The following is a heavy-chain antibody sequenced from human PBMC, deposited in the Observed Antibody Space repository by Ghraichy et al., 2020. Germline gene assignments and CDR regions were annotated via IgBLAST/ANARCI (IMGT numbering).Heavy chain of an antibody. CDR1: GFIFSNYW. D-gene: IGHD1-1*01. Sequence: GESLNISCAASGFIFSNYWMYWVRQAPGKGLMWVSRINSNGRTTDYADSVKGRFTISRDNAKNTLYLQMNSLRADDSAIYYCASIPLALGLDFWGQGIMVTVS. CDR3: ASIPLALGLDF. J-gene: IGHJ4*02. V-gene: IGHV3-74*01. CDR2: INSNGRTT.